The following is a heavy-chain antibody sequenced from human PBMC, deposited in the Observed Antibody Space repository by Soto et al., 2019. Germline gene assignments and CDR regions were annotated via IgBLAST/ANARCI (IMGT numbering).Heavy chain of an antibody. V-gene: IGHV1-69*01. J-gene: IGHJ6*02. CDR3: ARDPYDSSGYSRLEGVNNNYYYYGMDV. D-gene: IGHD3-22*01. Sequence: QVQLVQSGAEVKKPGSSVKVSCKASGGTFSSYAISWVRQAPGQGLEWMGGIIPIFGTANYAQKFQGRVTITADESTSTGYMELSRLRSEDTAVYYCARDPYDSSGYSRLEGVNNNYYYYGMDVWGQGTTVTVSS. CDR2: IIPIFGTA. CDR1: GGTFSSYA.